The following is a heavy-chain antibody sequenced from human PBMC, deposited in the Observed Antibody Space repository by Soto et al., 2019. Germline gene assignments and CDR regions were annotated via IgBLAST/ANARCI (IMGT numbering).Heavy chain of an antibody. CDR3: ARGATVTQYDY. Sequence: SETLSLTCTVSGVSVSSGSFYWAWIRQPPGKGLEWIGFGSYSGTTNYKPSLKSRVTISVDTSRSQISLKVSSLTAADTAVYYCARGATVTQYDYWGQGTLVTVSS. CDR1: GVSVSSGSFY. J-gene: IGHJ4*02. V-gene: IGHV4-61*01. D-gene: IGHD4-17*01. CDR2: GSYSGTT.